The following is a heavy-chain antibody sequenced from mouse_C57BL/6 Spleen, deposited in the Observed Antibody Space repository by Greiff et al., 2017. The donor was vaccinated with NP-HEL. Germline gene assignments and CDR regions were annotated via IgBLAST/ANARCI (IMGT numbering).Heavy chain of an antibody. V-gene: IGHV3-6*01. J-gene: IGHJ3*01. D-gene: IGHD2-12*01. Sequence: VQLKESGPGLVKPSQSLSLTCSVTGYSITSGYYWNWIRQFPGNKLEWMGYISYDGSNNYNPSLKNRISITRDTSKNQFFLKLNSVTTEDTATYYCAREGPVYAGFAYWGQGTLVTVSA. CDR3: AREGPVYAGFAY. CDR2: ISYDGSN. CDR1: GYSITSGYY.